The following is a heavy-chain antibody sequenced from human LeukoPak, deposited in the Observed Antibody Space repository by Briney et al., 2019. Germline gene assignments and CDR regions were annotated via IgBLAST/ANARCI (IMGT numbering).Heavy chain of an antibody. V-gene: IGHV3-9*01. J-gene: IGHJ6*02. Sequence: PGRSLRLSCAASGFTFDDYAMHWVRQAPGKGLEWVSGIIWNSGTIVYADSVKGRFTISRDNAKNSLYLQMNSLRAEATALYYCAKAVDQLLYNYYYAMDVWGQGTTVTVSS. CDR2: IIWNSGTI. D-gene: IGHD2-2*02. CDR3: AKAVDQLLYNYYYAMDV. CDR1: GFTFDDYA.